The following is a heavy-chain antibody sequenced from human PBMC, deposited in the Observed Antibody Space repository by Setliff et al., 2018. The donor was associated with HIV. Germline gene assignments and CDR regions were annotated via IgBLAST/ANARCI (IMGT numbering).Heavy chain of an antibody. CDR2: ISGSGGST. CDR1: GFTFTNYA. Sequence: GGSLRLSCAASGFTFTNYAMSWVRQAPGKGLEWVSVISGSGGSTYYADFVKGRFTISRDNSKNSLYLQVNSLRVEDTAVYYCARLSVRRDYSYGMDVWGQGTTVTVSS. CDR3: ARLSVRRDYSYGMDV. V-gene: IGHV3-23*01. D-gene: IGHD3-10*01. J-gene: IGHJ6*02.